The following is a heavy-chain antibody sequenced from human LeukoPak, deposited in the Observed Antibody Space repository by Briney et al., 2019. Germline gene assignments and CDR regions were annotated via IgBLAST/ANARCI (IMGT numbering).Heavy chain of an antibody. V-gene: IGHV4-4*02. CDR2: IYHSGST. CDR1: GGSISSSNW. Sequence: SETLSLTCAVSGGSISSSNWWSWVRQPPGKGLEWIGEIYHSGSTNYNPSLKSRVTISVDRSKNQFSLKLSSVTAADTAVYYCARFYPPSSLPAADRKDDAFDIWGQGTMVTVSS. D-gene: IGHD2-2*01. CDR3: ARFYPPSSLPAADRKDDAFDI. J-gene: IGHJ3*02.